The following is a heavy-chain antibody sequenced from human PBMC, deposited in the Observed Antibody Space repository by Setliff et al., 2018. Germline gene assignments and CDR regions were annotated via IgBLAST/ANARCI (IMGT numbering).Heavy chain of an antibody. CDR3: ARAAGGRKYNFWSGYQP. CDR1: GGSFSGYY. D-gene: IGHD3-3*01. J-gene: IGHJ4*02. Sequence: SETLSLTCAVYGGSFSGYYWSWIRQPPGKGLEWIGEINHSGSTNYNPSLKSRVTISVDTSTNQFSLKLSSVTAADTAVYYCARAAGGRKYNFWSGYQPWGQGTLVTVSS. V-gene: IGHV4-34*01. CDR2: INHSGST.